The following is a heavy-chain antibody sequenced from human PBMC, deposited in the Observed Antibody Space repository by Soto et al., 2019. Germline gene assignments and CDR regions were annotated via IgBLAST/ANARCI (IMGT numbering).Heavy chain of an antibody. CDR1: SGSIDNVYW. CDR3: ASQKLDVPAYFDY. Sequence: SETLSLTCAVSSGSIDNVYWWSWVRQSPGKGLEWIGETSHDGTTYYSPSLKSRVTTSIDTSRNQFSLKLTSVTAADTAVYYCASQKLDVPAYFDYWGQGTLVTVSS. J-gene: IGHJ4*02. V-gene: IGHV4-4*02. CDR2: TSHDGTT. D-gene: IGHD1-1*01.